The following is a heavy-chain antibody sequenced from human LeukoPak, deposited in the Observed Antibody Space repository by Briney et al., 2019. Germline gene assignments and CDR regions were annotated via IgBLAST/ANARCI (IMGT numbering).Heavy chain of an antibody. Sequence: GGSLRLSCAASGFIFSSYEMNWGRQAPGKGLEWVSYISSSGSTIYYADSVKGRFTISRDNAKNSLYLQMNSLRAEDTAVYYCARDRRMLMGYYYYGMDVWGKGSTVTASS. CDR2: ISSSGSTI. J-gene: IGHJ6*04. CDR1: GFIFSSYE. CDR3: ARDRRMLMGYYYYGMDV. D-gene: IGHD1-26*01. V-gene: IGHV3-48*03.